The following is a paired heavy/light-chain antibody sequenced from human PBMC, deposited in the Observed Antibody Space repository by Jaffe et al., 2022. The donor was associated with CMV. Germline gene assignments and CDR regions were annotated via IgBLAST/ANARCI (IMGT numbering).Light chain of an antibody. CDR3: QSGDSSSTYVV. J-gene: IGLJ2*01. CDR2: QDT. V-gene: IGLV3-25*03. Sequence: SYELTQPPSVSVSPGQTARIPCSGDALPTKYVYWYQQRSGQAPLLLIYQDTKRPSGIPERFSGSSSGTLVTLTISGVQPEDEADYYCQSGDSSSTYVVFGGGTKLTVL. CDR1: ALPTKY.
Heavy chain of an antibody. D-gene: IGHD2-2*01. CDR2: ISSSGGFT. Sequence: DVQLLESGGGFVQPGGSLRLSCAASGFTFNKYAMTWVRQAPGKGLEWVSIISSSGGFTHYAEPVKGRFTISRDNSKNTLFLQMNDLRAEDTALYYCARDRLCPTTSCYPEYFQDWGQGTLVTVSS. CDR3: ARDRLCPTTSCYPEYFQD. CDR1: GFTFNKYA. V-gene: IGHV3-23*01. J-gene: IGHJ1*01.